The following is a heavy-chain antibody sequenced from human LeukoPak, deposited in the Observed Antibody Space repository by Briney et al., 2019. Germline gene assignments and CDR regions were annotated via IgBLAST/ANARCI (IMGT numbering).Heavy chain of an antibody. CDR1: GYTFTSYG. J-gene: IGHJ3*02. CDR2: ISAYNGNT. Sequence: GASVKVSCKASGYTFTSYGICWVRQAPGQGLEWMGWISAYNGNTNYAQKLQGRVTITTATSTSTAYMELRSLRSDDTDVYYCARVNMVRGVIITTDAFDIWGQGTMVTVSS. V-gene: IGHV1-18*01. CDR3: ARVNMVRGVIITTDAFDI. D-gene: IGHD3-10*01.